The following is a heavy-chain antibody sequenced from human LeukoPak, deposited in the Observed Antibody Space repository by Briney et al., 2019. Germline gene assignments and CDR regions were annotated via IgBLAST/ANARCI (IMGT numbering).Heavy chain of an antibody. CDR1: GFTFSSYA. CDR2: ISGSGGST. J-gene: IGHJ3*02. Sequence: QTGGSLRLSCAASGFTFSSYAMSWVRQAPGKGLEWVSAISGSGGSTYYADSVKGRFTISRDNSKNTLYLQMNSLRAEDTAVYYCAKTLEGYIVVVVAATVAFDIWGQGTMVTVSS. D-gene: IGHD2-15*01. CDR3: AKTLEGYIVVVVAATVAFDI. V-gene: IGHV3-23*01.